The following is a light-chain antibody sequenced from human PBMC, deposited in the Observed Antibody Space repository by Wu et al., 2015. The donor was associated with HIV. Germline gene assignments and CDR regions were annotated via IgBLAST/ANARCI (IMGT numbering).Light chain of an antibody. J-gene: IGKJ5*01. CDR2: GSS. V-gene: IGKV3D-20*02. CDR3: QQRYNWPLT. CDR1: QWVNSKD. Sequence: EIVLTQSPDTLSLSPGERATLSCRASQWVNSKDLAWYQQKFGQAPRLLIYGSSFRATGIPDRFSGSGSGTDFTLTISSLEPEDFAVYYCQQRYNWPLTFGQGTRLEIK.